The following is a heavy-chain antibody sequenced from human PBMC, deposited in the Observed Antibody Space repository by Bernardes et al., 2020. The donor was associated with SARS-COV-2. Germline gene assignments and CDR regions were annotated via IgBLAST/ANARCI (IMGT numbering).Heavy chain of an antibody. J-gene: IGHJ4*02. CDR3: ARDGLNSRGKYFDC. V-gene: IGHV1-2*02. CDR1: GYTFGDYY. D-gene: IGHD2-15*01. Sequence: AVKDSCKASGYTFGDYYMHWMRQAPGQALEWMGCINPNSGVTVFAQKFRDRLIMTRDTSIKTFYMELSRLRSDDTALYYCARDGLNSRGKYFDCWGQGSLVTVSS. CDR2: INPNSGVT.